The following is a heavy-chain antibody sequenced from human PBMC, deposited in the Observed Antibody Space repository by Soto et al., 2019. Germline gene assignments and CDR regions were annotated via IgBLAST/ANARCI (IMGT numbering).Heavy chain of an antibody. Sequence: ASVKVSCKASGYTFTGYYMHWVRQAPRQGLEWMGWINPNSGGTNYAQKFQGWVTMTRDTSISTAYMELSRLRSDDTAVYYCARDQSLSIVVVPADYGMDVWGQGTTVTVSS. CDR1: GYTFTGYY. CDR3: ARDQSLSIVVVPADYGMDV. CDR2: INPNSGGT. J-gene: IGHJ6*02. D-gene: IGHD2-2*01. V-gene: IGHV1-2*04.